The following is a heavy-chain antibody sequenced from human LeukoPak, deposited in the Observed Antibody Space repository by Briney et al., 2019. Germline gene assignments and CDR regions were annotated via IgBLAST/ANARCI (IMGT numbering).Heavy chain of an antibody. CDR3: VRPPGSGAYYSS. CDR2: IYPGDSDT. D-gene: IGHD3-16*01. Sequence: GESLKISCKGSGYSFTNYWIGWVRQMPGKGLEWMGTIYPGDSDTRYGPSFQGQVTISADKSISTAYLQWSTLKASDTAIYYCVRPPGSGAYYSSWGQGTLVTVSS. CDR1: GYSFTNYW. J-gene: IGHJ5*02. V-gene: IGHV5-51*01.